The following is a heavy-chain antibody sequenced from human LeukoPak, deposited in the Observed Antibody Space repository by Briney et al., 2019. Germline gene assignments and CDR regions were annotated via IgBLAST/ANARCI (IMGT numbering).Heavy chain of an antibody. D-gene: IGHD2-8*02. V-gene: IGHV3-48*01. CDR2: ITSQNTTT. CDR3: ARGPVVYAPYYYYYMDV. Sequence: PGGSLRLSCDASGFTFGSYSMNWVRQAPGKGLEWISKITSQNTTTYYADSVKGRFTISRDNAKNSLYLQMNSLRAEDTAVYYCARGPVVYAPYYYYYMDVWGKGTTVTVSS. CDR1: GFTFGSYS. J-gene: IGHJ6*03.